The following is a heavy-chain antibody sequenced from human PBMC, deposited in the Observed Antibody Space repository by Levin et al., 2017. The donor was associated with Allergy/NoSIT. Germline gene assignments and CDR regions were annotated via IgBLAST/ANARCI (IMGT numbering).Heavy chain of an antibody. CDR2: IYTYDST. Sequence: QAGESLKISCAASGFTVSSNYMTWVRQAPGKGLEWVSIIYTYDSTYYADSVKGRFTISRDNSKNTLYLQMNSLRAEDTAVYYCARGSPSWYFDLWGRGTLVTVSS. J-gene: IGHJ2*01. CDR1: GFTVSSNY. V-gene: IGHV3-53*01. CDR3: ARGSPSWYFDL.